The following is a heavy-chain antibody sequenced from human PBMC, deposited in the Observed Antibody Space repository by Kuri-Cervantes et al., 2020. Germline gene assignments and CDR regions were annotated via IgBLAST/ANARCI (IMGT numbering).Heavy chain of an antibody. CDR2: IYYSGST. CDR3: ARLVEVEVVVPAAIPSGNDFWSGYSLFFDY. D-gene: IGHD3-3*01. Sequence: SETLSLTCTVSGGSISSGDYYWSWIRQPPGKGLEWIGYIYYSGSTYYNPSLKSRVTISVDKSKNRFSLKLSSVTAADTAVYYCARLVEVEVVVPAAIPSGNDFWSGYSLFFDYWGQGTLVTVSS. CDR1: GGSISSGDYY. V-gene: IGHV4-30-4*01. J-gene: IGHJ4*02.